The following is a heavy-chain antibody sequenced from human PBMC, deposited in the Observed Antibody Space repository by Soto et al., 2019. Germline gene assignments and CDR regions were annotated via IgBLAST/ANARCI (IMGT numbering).Heavy chain of an antibody. CDR3: ARYYGEIYYYYYMDV. CDR2: VIYSGGST. J-gene: IGHJ6*03. Sequence: GGSLRLSCAASGFTFIIYAMSWVRQAPGKGLEWVSAVIYSGGSTYYADSVKGRFTISRDNSKNTLYLQMNSLRAEDTAVYYCARYYGEIYYYYYMDVWGKGTTVTVSS. CDR1: GFTFIIYA. D-gene: IGHD4-17*01. V-gene: IGHV3-23*01.